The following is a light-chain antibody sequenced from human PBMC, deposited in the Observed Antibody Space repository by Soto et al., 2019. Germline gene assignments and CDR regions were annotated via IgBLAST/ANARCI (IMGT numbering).Light chain of an antibody. Sequence: QMTQTPSSLSASVGDRAILTCRESQSIGNWLDWYQQKPRIVPKLLIYKASSLESGVSTRFSGCACGTDFTLTIRSLQRQHFATYYCQQYNSCVFCPGTKVDI. CDR1: QSIGNW. J-gene: IGKJ3*01. V-gene: IGKV1-5*03. CDR3: QQYNSCV. CDR2: KAS.